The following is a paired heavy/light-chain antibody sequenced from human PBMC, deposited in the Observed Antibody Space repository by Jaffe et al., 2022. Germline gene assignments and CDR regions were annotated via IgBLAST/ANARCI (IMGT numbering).Heavy chain of an antibody. Sequence: EVQLVESGGGLVQPGGSLRLSCAASGFSFSSYWMHWVRQAPGKGLVWVSRINSDGSSTTYADSVKGRFTISRDNAKNTLYLQMNSLRAEDTAVYYCARDQGGIYCSSTSCYGGWFGPWGQGTLVTVSS. V-gene: IGHV3-74*01. CDR2: INSDGSST. D-gene: IGHD2-2*01. J-gene: IGHJ5*02. CDR1: GFSFSSYW. CDR3: ARDQGGIYCSSTSCYGGWFGP.
Light chain of an antibody. CDR1: QSVLYSSNNKNY. J-gene: IGKJ2*01. CDR3: QQYYGTPT. CDR2: WSS. Sequence: DIVMTQSPDSLAVSLGERATINCKSSQSVLYSSNNKNYLAWYQQKPGQPPKLLIYWSSTRESGVPDRFSGSGSGTDFTLTISSLQAEDVAVYYCQQYYGTPTFGQGTKLEIK. V-gene: IGKV4-1*01.